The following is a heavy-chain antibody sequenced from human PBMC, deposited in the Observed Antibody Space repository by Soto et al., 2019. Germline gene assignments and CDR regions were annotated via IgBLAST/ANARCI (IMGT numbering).Heavy chain of an antibody. J-gene: IGHJ6*02. V-gene: IGHV4-4*07. Sequence: PSATLSLTCSVSGGSVTSYYWSWIRQPAGKGLEWIGRIYYTGDTKYSPSLQSRVTMSVDTSKNQVSLKLTSVTAADTAVYYCARDMRVFGGIDVWGQGTTVTVSS. CDR3: ARDMRVFGGIDV. CDR1: GGSVTSYY. D-gene: IGHD3-3*01. CDR2: IYYTGDT.